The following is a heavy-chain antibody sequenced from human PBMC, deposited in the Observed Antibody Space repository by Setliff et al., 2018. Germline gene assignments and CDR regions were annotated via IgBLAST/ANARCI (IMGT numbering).Heavy chain of an antibody. CDR1: GGSISSYY. CDR3: ARLGPTYYNFWSGYYRY. J-gene: IGHJ4*02. CDR2: IYIGGSA. Sequence: TSETLSLTCTVSGGSISSYYWSWIRQPAGKGLEWIGHIYIGGSANYNPSLKSLVTMSIDTSKNQFSLKLNPVTAADTAVYYCARLGPTYYNFWSGYYRYWGQGTLVTVSS. V-gene: IGHV4-4*07. D-gene: IGHD3-3*01.